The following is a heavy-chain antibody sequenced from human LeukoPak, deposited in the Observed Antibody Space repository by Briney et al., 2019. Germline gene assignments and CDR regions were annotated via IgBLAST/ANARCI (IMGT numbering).Heavy chain of an antibody. CDR3: AKDSAASGWYGDFHY. CDR1: GFTFSSYG. V-gene: IGHV3-30*18. J-gene: IGHJ4*02. D-gene: IGHD6-19*01. Sequence: QAGGSLRLSCAASGFTFSSYGMHWVRQAPGKGLEWVAVILYDGSNKYYADSVKGRFTISRDNSKNTLYLQMNSLRAEDTAVYYCAKDSAASGWYGDFHYWGQGTMVIVSS. CDR2: ILYDGSNK.